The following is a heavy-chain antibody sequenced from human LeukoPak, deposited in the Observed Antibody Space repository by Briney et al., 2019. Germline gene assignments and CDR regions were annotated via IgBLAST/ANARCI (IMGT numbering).Heavy chain of an antibody. D-gene: IGHD5-18*01. CDR1: GGSFSGYY. CDR2: INHSGST. J-gene: IGHJ4*02. Sequence: SETLSLTCAVYGGSFSGYYWSWIRQPPGKGLEWIGEINHSGSTNYNPSLKSRVTISVDTSKNQFSLKPSSVTAADTAVYYCARGNGRYSYGTFDYWGQGTLVTVSS. CDR3: ARGNGRYSYGTFDY. V-gene: IGHV4-34*01.